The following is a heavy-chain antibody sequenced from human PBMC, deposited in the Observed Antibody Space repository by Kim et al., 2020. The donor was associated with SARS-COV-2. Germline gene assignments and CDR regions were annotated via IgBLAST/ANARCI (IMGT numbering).Heavy chain of an antibody. D-gene: IGHD6-19*01. CDR3: ARNWGGGWSDY. V-gene: IGHV1-46*01. Sequence: TSYAQKFQGRVTMTRDTSTSTVYMELSSLRSEDTAVYYCARNWGGGWSDYWGQGTLVTVSS. J-gene: IGHJ4*02. CDR2: T.